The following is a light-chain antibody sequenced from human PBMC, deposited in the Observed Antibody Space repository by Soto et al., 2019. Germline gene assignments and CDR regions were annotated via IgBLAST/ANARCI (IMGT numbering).Light chain of an antibody. CDR3: QHYDTYPWT. J-gene: IGKJ1*01. CDR2: KAS. CDR1: QSISSW. Sequence: DIQMTQSPSTLSASVGDRVTITCRASQSISSWLAWYQQKPGKAPTLLISKASSLESGVPSRFSGSGSGTEFTLTISGLQPGDFATYYCQHYDTYPWTFGQGTKVEI. V-gene: IGKV1-5*03.